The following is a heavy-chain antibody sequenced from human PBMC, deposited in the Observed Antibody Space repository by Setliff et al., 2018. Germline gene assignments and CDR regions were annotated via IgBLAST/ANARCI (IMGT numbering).Heavy chain of an antibody. D-gene: IGHD3-16*01. Sequence: SETLSLTCTVSGGSISSGAYHWSWIRQHPGKGLEWIGYIYYSGSTYYNPSLKSRLTLSVDTSNNQFSLKLTSVTAADTAVYYCVRDRLTAPYYFDYWGQGTLVTVSS. CDR3: VRDRLTAPYYFDY. CDR1: GGSISSGAYH. V-gene: IGHV4-31*03. CDR2: IYYSGST. J-gene: IGHJ4*02.